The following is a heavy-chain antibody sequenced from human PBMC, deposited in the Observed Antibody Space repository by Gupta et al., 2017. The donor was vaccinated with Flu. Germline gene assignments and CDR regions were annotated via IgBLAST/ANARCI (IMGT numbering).Heavy chain of an antibody. D-gene: IGHD3-9*01. Sequence: EVQLVESGGGLVQSGRSLRLSCAASGFTFDDYAMHWVRQAPGKGLEWVSGISWNSGSIGYADSVKGLFTISRDNAKNSLYLQMNSLGAEDTALYYCAKDLSHYDILTGYDYWGQGTLVTVSS. CDR1: GFTFDDYA. CDR2: ISWNSGSI. J-gene: IGHJ4*02. V-gene: IGHV3-9*01. CDR3: AKDLSHYDILTGYDY.